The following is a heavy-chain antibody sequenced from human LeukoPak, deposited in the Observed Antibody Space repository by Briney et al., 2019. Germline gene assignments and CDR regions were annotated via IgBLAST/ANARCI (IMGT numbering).Heavy chain of an antibody. V-gene: IGHV3-64*01. CDR3: ARGLMITFGRVIEPFYYYMDV. CDR1: GFTFSTYA. D-gene: IGHD3-16*02. CDR2: ISSNGGST. Sequence: AGSLRLSCAASGFTFSTYAMHWVRQAPGNGLKYVSAISSNGGSTYYANSVKGRFTISRDNSKNALYLQMGSLRDEDMAVYYCARGLMITFGRVIEPFYYYMDVWGKGNTVTVSS. J-gene: IGHJ6*03.